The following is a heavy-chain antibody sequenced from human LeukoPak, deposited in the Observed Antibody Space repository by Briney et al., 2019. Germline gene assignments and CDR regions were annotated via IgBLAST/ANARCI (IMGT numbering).Heavy chain of an antibody. CDR1: GFTFSDYY. J-gene: IGHJ4*02. D-gene: IGHD3-10*01. CDR3: ARNMVRGVIFPLGY. V-gene: IGHV3-11*01. Sequence: GGSLRLSCAASGFTFSDYYMNWVRQAPGTGMEWDSYISTSGSTKYYADSVKGRFTMSRDNAKNSLYLQMNSLRAEDTAVYYCARNMVRGVIFPLGYWGQGILVTVSS. CDR2: ISTSGSTK.